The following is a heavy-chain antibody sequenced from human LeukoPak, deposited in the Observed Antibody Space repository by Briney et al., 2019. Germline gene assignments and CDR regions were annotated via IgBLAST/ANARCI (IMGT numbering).Heavy chain of an antibody. V-gene: IGHV3-30-3*01. J-gene: IGHJ4*02. D-gene: IGHD1-26*01. CDR2: ISYDGSNK. CDR3: ARDWDRKSPFDY. CDR1: GFTFSSYA. Sequence: PGRSLRLSCAASGFTFSSYAMHWVRQAPGKGLEWVAVISYDGSNKYYADSVKGRFTISRDNAKNSLYLQMNSLRAEDTAVYYCARDWDRKSPFDYWGQGTLVTVSS.